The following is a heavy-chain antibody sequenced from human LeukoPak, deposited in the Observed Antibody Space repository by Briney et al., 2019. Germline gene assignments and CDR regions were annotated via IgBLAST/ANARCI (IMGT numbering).Heavy chain of an antibody. V-gene: IGHV4-59*02. J-gene: IGHJ5*02. Sequence: SETLSLTCTVSGDSVRSHYWSWIRQPPGKGLEWIAYVYYTGTSNYNPSLKSRVTISIDTSKNQFSLKLISVTAEDTAVYYCARRDCVGDCYSNWFDPWGQGTLVTVSS. CDR3: ARRDCVGDCYSNWFDP. CDR1: GDSVRSHY. CDR2: VYYTGTS. D-gene: IGHD2-21*02.